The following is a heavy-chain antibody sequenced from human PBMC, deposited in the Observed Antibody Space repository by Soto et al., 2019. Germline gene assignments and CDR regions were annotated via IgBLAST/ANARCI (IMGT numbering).Heavy chain of an antibody. Sequence: ASVKVSCKASGYNFTTYGITWVRQAPGRGLEWMGWISPYNGNTNYAQKVQGRVTMTTDTSTSTAYMELRSLRSDDTAVYYCAGDPDYYGSGSYLIFDYWGQGTLVTVSS. J-gene: IGHJ4*02. CDR3: AGDPDYYGSGSYLIFDY. D-gene: IGHD3-10*01. V-gene: IGHV1-18*01. CDR1: GYNFTTYG. CDR2: ISPYNGNT.